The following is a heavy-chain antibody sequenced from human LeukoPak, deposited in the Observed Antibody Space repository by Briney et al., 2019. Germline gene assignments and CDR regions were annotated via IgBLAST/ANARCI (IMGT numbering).Heavy chain of an antibody. V-gene: IGHV3-23*01. CDR2: ISGSGGST. CDR1: GGTFSSYA. J-gene: IGHJ4*02. D-gene: IGHD2-8*01. Sequence: ASVKVSCKASGGTFSSYAISWVRQAPGKGLEWVSAISGSGGSTYYADSVKGRFTISRDNSKNTLYLQMNSLRAEDTAVYYCARDLGYCTNGVCHTRFDYWGQGTLVAVSS. CDR3: ARDLGYCTNGVCHTRFDY.